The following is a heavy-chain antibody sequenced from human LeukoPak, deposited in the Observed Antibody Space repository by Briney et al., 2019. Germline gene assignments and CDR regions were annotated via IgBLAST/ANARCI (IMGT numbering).Heavy chain of an antibody. J-gene: IGHJ4*02. CDR1: GFTFSTSS. CDR3: ARDSRSHCGTAACYGPYFDY. CDR2: IRGSSSTI. V-gene: IGHV3-48*01. Sequence: GGSPRLSCAASGFTFSTSSMNWVRQAPREGLDWISYIRGSSSTIYYADSVKGRSTISRDNAKNSLYLQMNSLRAEDTAVYFCARDSRSHCGTAACYGPYFDYWGQGTLVTVSS. D-gene: IGHD2-2*01.